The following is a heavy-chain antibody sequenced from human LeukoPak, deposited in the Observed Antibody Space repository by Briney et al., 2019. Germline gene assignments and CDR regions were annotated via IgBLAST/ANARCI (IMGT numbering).Heavy chain of an antibody. D-gene: IGHD2-2*01. CDR2: INPNSGGT. J-gene: IGHJ6*03. CDR3: ARFGVPAPGPWYYYMDV. Sequence: GASVKVSCKASGYTFTGYYMHWVRQAPGQGLEWMGWINPNSGGTNYAQKFQGRVTMTRDTSISTAYMELSRLRSDDTAVYYCARFGVPAPGPWYYYMDVWGKGTTVTVSS. CDR1: GYTFTGYY. V-gene: IGHV1-2*02.